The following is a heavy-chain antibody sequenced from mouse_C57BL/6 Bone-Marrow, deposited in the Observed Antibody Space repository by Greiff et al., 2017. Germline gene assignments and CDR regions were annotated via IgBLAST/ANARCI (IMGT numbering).Heavy chain of an antibody. Sequence: QVQLQQSGAELVRPGASVKLSCKASGYTFTDYYINWVKQRPGQGLEWIARIYPGSGNTYYNEKFKGKATLTAEKSSSTAYMQLSSLTSEDSAVYFCARSPYYSIHYAMDYWGQGTSVTVSS. CDR1: GYTFTDYY. CDR2: IYPGSGNT. D-gene: IGHD2-5*01. J-gene: IGHJ4*01. V-gene: IGHV1-76*01. CDR3: ARSPYYSIHYAMDY.